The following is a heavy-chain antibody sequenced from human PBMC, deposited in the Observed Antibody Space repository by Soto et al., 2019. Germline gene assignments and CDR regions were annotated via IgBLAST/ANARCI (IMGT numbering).Heavy chain of an antibody. D-gene: IGHD3-9*01. CDR3: ARHGSVGSGCCGWRDWFSF. CDR2: IYYSGST. J-gene: IGHJ4*02. Sequence: PSETLSLTCTVSGDSISSYYWSWIRQPPGKGLGWIGYIYYSGSTNYNPSLKSRVTISVDTSKNQFSLKLSSVTAADTAVYYCARHGSVGSGCCGWRDWFSFWGRGSLDIGSS. CDR1: GDSISSYY. V-gene: IGHV4-59*01.